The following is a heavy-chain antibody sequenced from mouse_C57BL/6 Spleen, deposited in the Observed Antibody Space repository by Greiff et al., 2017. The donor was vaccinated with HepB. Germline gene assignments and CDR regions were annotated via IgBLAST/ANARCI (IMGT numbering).Heavy chain of an antibody. V-gene: IGHV7-1*01. J-gene: IGHJ1*03. CDR3: ARFYDYDGWYFDV. Sequence: EVQVVESGGGLVQSGRSLRLSCATSGFTFSDFYMEWVRQAPGKGLEWIAASRNKANDYTTEYSASVKGRFIVSRDTSQSILYLQMNALRAEDTAIYYCARFYDYDGWYFDVWGTGTTVTVSS. CDR1: GFTFSDFY. CDR2: SRNKANDYTT. D-gene: IGHD2-4*01.